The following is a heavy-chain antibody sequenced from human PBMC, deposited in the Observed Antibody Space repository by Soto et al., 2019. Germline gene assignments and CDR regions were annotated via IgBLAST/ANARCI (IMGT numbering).Heavy chain of an antibody. D-gene: IGHD2-2*02. CDR3: AKSPNFYCSSPNCYKYYFDH. Sequence: GGSLRLSCAASGFTFNTYGMHWVRQAPGKGLEWVAVISYDGSEKYYVDSVKGRFTISKDNSKNTLYLQMNSLRPEDTAVYYCAKSPNFYCSSPNCYKYYFDHWGQGTRVTVSS. CDR1: GFTFNTYG. J-gene: IGHJ4*02. V-gene: IGHV3-30*18. CDR2: ISYDGSEK.